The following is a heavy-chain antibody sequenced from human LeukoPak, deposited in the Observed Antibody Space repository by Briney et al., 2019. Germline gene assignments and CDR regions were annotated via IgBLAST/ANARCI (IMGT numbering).Heavy chain of an antibody. V-gene: IGHV4-34*01. CDR1: GGSFSGYY. CDR2: INRSGST. J-gene: IGHJ4*02. D-gene: IGHD6-13*01. CDR3: ARGRRSYSSSWYGY. Sequence: SETLSLTCAVYGGSFSGYYWSWIRQPPGKGLEWIGEINRSGSTNYNPSLKSRVTISVDTSKNQFSLKLSSVTAADTAVYYCARGRRSYSSSWYGYWGQGTLVTVSS.